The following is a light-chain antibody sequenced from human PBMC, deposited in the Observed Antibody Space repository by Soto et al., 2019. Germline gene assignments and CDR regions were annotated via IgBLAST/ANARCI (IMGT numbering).Light chain of an antibody. CDR3: QQYGSIPIT. CDR1: QSVSNTY. J-gene: IGKJ4*01. CDR2: GVS. V-gene: IGKV3-20*01. Sequence: EIVSTQSPGTLSLSPGETATLSCGASQSVSNTYLAWHQQKPGQAPRLLIYGVSRRATGIPDRFSGSGSGTGFTLTISRLEPEDFAVYYCQQYGSIPITFGGGTKVDIK.